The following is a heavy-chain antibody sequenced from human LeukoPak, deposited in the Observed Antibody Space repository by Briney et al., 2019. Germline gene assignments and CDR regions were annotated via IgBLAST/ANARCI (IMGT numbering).Heavy chain of an antibody. CDR2: ISAYNGNT. J-gene: IGHJ3*02. CDR1: GYTFTSYG. CDR3: AREGSLVVAAAGSRAFDI. Sequence: ASVKVSCKASGYTFTSYGISWVRQAPGQGLEWMGWISAYNGNTNYAQKLQGRVTMTTDTSTSTAYMELRSLRSDDTAVYYCAREGSLVVAAAGSRAFDIWGQGTMVTVSS. V-gene: IGHV1-18*01. D-gene: IGHD6-13*01.